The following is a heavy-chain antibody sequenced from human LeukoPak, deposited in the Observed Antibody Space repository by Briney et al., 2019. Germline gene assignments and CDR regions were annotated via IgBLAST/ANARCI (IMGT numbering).Heavy chain of an antibody. J-gene: IGHJ5*02. CDR3: ARAVNDYSNAVYNWFDP. CDR1: GGSISSGGYY. CDR2: IYYSGST. D-gene: IGHD4-11*01. Sequence: SETLSLTRTVSGGSISSGGYYWSWIRQHPGKGLEWIGYIYYSGSTYYNPSLKSRVTISVDTSKNQFSLKLSSVTAADTAVYYCARAVNDYSNAVYNWFDPWGQGTLVTVSS. V-gene: IGHV4-31*03.